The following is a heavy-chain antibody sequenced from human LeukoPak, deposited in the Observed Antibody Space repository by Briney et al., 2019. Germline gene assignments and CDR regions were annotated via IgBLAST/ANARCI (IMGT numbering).Heavy chain of an antibody. CDR3: AKDLAYSFDS. J-gene: IGHJ4*02. CDR1: GFAFSTYA. V-gene: IGHV3-23*01. Sequence: GGSLRLSCAASGFAFSTYAMSWVRQAPGKGLEWVAAISATDRRTYYADSVKGRFTISRDNWSMLYQQMNSLRAEDTAVYYCAKDLAYSFDSWGQGTLVTVSS. CDR2: ISATDRRT.